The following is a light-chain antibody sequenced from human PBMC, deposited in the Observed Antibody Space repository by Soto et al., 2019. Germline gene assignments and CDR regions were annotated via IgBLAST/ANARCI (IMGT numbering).Light chain of an antibody. CDR1: QSVSG. Sequence: EIVLTQSPGTLSLSPGEEATLSCRASQSVSGLAWYQQKPGQAPSLLMYGATYRSAGIPDRFTGSGSGTDFTLTISRLEPEDFAVYYCQQYGTSRDTFGQGTKLEIK. CDR3: QQYGTSRDT. CDR2: GAT. V-gene: IGKV3-20*01. J-gene: IGKJ2*01.